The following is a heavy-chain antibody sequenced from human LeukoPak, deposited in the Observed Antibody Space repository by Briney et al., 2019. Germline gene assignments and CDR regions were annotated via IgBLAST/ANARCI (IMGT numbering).Heavy chain of an antibody. CDR2: IIPIFGIA. D-gene: IGHD6-13*01. CDR3: ARVAPTSSSWYIFDY. J-gene: IGHJ4*02. Sequence: ASVKVSCKASGGTFSNYAISWVRQAPGQGLEWMGGIIPIFGIANYAQKFQGRVTITADESTSTAYMELSSLRSEDPAVYYCARVAPTSSSWYIFDYWGQGTLVTVSS. V-gene: IGHV1-69*13. CDR1: GGTFSNYA.